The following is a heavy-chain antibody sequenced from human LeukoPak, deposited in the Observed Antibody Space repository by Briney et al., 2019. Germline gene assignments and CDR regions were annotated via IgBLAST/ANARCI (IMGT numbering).Heavy chain of an antibody. CDR2: IYYSGST. Sequence: SETLSLTCTVSSYSITSDYYWGWIRPPPGKGLEWIGSIYYSGSTYYNPSLKSRVTISVDTSKNQFSLKLSSVTAADTAVYYCARSRRGAYNWFDPWGQGTLVTVSS. J-gene: IGHJ5*02. D-gene: IGHD4/OR15-4a*01. CDR3: ARSRRGAYNWFDP. CDR1: SYSITSDYY. V-gene: IGHV4-38-2*02.